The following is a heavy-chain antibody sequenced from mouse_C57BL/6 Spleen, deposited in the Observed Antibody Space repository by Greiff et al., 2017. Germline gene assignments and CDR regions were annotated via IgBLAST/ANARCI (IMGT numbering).Heavy chain of an antibody. CDR3: STYYSNAWFAY. CDR1: GYTFTSYW. CDR2: IDPSDSYT. J-gene: IGHJ3*01. V-gene: IGHV1-50*01. D-gene: IGHD2-5*01. Sequence: VQLQQPGAELVKPGASVKLSCKASGYTFTSYWMQWVKQRPGQGLEWIGEIDPSDSYTNYNQKFKGKATLTVDTSSSTAYMQLSSLTSADSAVYDCSTYYSNAWFAYWGQGTLVTVSA.